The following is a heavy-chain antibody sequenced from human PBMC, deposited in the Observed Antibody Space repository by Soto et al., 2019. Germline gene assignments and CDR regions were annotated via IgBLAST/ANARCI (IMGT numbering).Heavy chain of an antibody. J-gene: IGHJ6*02. V-gene: IGHV1-18*01. CDR2: ISAYNGNT. D-gene: IGHD6-19*01. CDR3: ARDSSGWYDFGYYYYGMDV. CDR1: RYSFTSSS. Sequence: SSKAPRYSFTSSSRCWLRQAQGQGLEWMGWISAYNGNTNYAQKLQGRVTMTTDTSTSTAYMELRSLRSDDTAVYYCARDSSGWYDFGYYYYGMDVWVQGTTVTVSS.